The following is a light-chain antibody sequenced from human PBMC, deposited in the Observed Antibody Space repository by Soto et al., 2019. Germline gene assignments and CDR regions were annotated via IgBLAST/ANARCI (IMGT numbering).Light chain of an antibody. V-gene: IGLV2-23*01. Sequence: QSALTQPASVSGSPGQSIAISCTGTSSDVGNYNLVSWYQQHPGKAPKLMIHEDTKRPSGVSNRFSGSKSGNTASLTISGLQAEDEAGYYCCSYAGSSTYVFGTGTKLTVL. J-gene: IGLJ1*01. CDR1: SSDVGNYNL. CDR2: EDT. CDR3: CSYAGSSTYV.